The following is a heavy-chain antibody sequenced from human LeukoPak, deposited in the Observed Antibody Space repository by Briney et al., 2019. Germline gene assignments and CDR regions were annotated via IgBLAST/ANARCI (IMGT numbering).Heavy chain of an antibody. CDR1: GFTFSSYG. D-gene: IGHD3-10*01. CDR3: GLGELSGYGMDV. V-gene: IGHV3-30*02. J-gene: IGHJ6*02. Sequence: PGGSLRLSCAASGFTFSSYGMHWVRQAPGKGLEWVAFIRYDGSNKYYADSVKGRFTIPRDNSKNTLYLQMNSLRAEDTAVYYCGLGELSGYGMDVWGQGTTVTVSS. CDR2: IRYDGSNK.